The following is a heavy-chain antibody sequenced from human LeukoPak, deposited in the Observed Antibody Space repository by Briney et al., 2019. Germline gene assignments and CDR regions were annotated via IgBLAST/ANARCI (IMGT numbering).Heavy chain of an antibody. CDR1: GFTFSSYA. CDR2: ISGSGDTT. D-gene: IGHD6-19*01. J-gene: IGHJ4*02. CDR3: AKVSSGWSLDY. V-gene: IGHV3-23*01. Sequence: GGSLRLSCAASGFTFSSYAMNWVRQAPGKGLEWVSFISGSGDTTYYADSVKGRFTISRDSSKDTLYLQMSSLRGEDTAVYYCAKVSSGWSLDYWGQGTLVTVSS.